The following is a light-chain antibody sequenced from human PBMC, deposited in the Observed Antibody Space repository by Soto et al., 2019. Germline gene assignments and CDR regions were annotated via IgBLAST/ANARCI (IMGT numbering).Light chain of an antibody. CDR3: SSYTGSDTWV. CDR1: SSDVGGYNY. CDR2: EVS. V-gene: IGLV2-14*01. Sequence: QSALTQPASVSGSPGQSITISCTGTSSDVGGYNYVSWYQQHPGKAPKLMIYEVSNRPSGVSNRFSGSKSGNTASLTISGLQAEDEADYYCSSYTGSDTWVFGGRTKLTVL. J-gene: IGLJ3*02.